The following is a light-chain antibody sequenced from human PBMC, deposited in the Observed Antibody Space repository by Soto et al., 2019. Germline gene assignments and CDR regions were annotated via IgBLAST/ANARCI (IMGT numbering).Light chain of an antibody. V-gene: IGLV1-40*01. CDR1: SSNIGAGYD. J-gene: IGLJ2*01. CDR3: QSYDSSLSGSVV. Sequence: QSVLTQPPSVSGAPGQRVTMSCTGSSSNIGAGYDVHWYQQLPGTAPKILIYGNSNRPSVVPDRFSGSKSGTSASLAITGLQAEDEADYYCQSYDSSLSGSVVFGGGTKLTVL. CDR2: GNS.